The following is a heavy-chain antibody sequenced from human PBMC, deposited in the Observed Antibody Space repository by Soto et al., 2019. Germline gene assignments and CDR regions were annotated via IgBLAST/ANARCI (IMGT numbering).Heavy chain of an antibody. CDR1: GGTFSKYA. CDR2: IIPIYGTK. CDR3: AEALPLGDLFPFLDI. Sequence: QVQLVQSGAEVKKPGSSVKVSCTASGGTFSKYAITWVRQAPGQGLEWMGGIIPIYGTKNFAKKIQGRVTISADESTSTAYMERRSLRSDDTAVYSGAEALPLGDLFPFLDIWGQETMVTVSS. D-gene: IGHD3-16*01. J-gene: IGHJ3*02. V-gene: IGHV1-69*01.